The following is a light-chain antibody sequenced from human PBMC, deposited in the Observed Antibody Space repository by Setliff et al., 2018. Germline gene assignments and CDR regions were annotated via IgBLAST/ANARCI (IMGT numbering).Light chain of an antibody. V-gene: IGLV2-8*01. J-gene: IGLJ1*01. CDR2: EVS. CDR1: SSDVGGYNY. Sequence: QSVLTQPASVSGSPGQSITISCTGTSSDVGGYNYASWYQQHPGKAPKLMIYEVSKRPSGVPDRFSGSKSGNTASLTVSGLQAEDEADYYCSSYAGSNNPYVFGTGTKSPS. CDR3: SSYAGSNNPYV.